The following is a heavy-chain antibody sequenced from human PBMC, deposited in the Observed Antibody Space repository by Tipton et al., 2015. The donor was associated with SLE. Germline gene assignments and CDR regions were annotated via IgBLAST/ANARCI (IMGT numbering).Heavy chain of an antibody. CDR2: IGHSGST. Sequence: TLSLTCTVSGDSINSYYWSWIRQPPGEGLEWIGYIGHSGSTNYNPSLNSRVTMSIDTSKNQFSLKLTSVTAADTAVYYCARQLGWGDPFAFDYWGQGTLVTVSP. V-gene: IGHV4-59*08. J-gene: IGHJ4*02. CDR1: GDSINSYY. D-gene: IGHD2-21*02. CDR3: ARQLGWGDPFAFDY.